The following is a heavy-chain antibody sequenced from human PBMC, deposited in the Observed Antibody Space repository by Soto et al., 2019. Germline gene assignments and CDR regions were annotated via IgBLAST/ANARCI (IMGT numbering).Heavy chain of an antibody. CDR3: ATFGGVIGDCDY. Sequence: ASVTVSCKASGYTFTSYGISWVRQAPGQGLEWMGWISAYSGNTNYAQKLQGRVTMTTDTSTSTAYMELRGLRSDDTAVYYCATFGGVIGDCDYWGQGTMVTVSA. V-gene: IGHV1-18*01. CDR1: GYTFTSYG. J-gene: IGHJ4*02. CDR2: ISAYSGNT. D-gene: IGHD3-16*02.